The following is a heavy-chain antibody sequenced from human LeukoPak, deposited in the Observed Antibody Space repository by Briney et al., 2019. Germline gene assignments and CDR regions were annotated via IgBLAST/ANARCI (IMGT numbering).Heavy chain of an antibody. D-gene: IGHD5-24*01. CDR2: INSRGSNI. CDR3: ARDGGRDGYNWAFDI. J-gene: IGHJ3*02. CDR1: GFTFSSYE. Sequence: GSLRLSCAASGFTFSSYEMNWVRQAPGKGLEWVSYINSRGSNIHYADSVKGRFTISRDNSKNSLYLQMNSLRAEDTAVYYCARDGGRDGYNWAFDIWGQGTKVTVSS. V-gene: IGHV3-48*03.